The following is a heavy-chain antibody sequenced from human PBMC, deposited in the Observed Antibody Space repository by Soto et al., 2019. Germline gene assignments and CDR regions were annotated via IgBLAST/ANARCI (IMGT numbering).Heavy chain of an antibody. Sequence: QVQLQESGPGLVKPSQTLSLTCTVSGDSISSNNNYWSWIRQPPGEGLEWIGFISYSGTTSYSPSLKSRVAISLDTSKNQFSLSLSSATAADTAVYYCARGRGYSYGLDPWGQGTLVTVSS. CDR2: ISYSGTT. V-gene: IGHV4-30-4*01. CDR1: GDSISSNNNY. D-gene: IGHD5-18*01. J-gene: IGHJ5*02. CDR3: ARGRGYSYGLDP.